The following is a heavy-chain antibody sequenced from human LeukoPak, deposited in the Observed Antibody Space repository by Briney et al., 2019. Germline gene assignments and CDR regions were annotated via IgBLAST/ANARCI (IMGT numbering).Heavy chain of an antibody. CDR3: ARDRDTAMAPGAFDI. J-gene: IGHJ3*02. V-gene: IGHV4-31*03. Sequence: PSQTLSLTCTVSGGSISSGCYYWSWLRQHPGMGLEWIGYIYYSGSTYYNPSPKSRVTISVDTSKNQFSLKLSSVTAADTAVYYCARDRDTAMAPGAFDIWGQGTMVTVSS. CDR2: IYYSGST. D-gene: IGHD5-18*01. CDR1: GGSISSGCYY.